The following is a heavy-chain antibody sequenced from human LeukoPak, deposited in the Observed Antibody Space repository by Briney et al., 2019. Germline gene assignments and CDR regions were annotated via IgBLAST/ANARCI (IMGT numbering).Heavy chain of an antibody. CDR1: GFTFSSYG. V-gene: IGHV3-30*18. J-gene: IGHJ5*02. CDR3: AKAYYGSGSPLDWFAP. Sequence: GGSLRLSCAASGFTFSSYGMHWVRQAPGKGLEWVAIISYDGSKKYYGDSVKGRFTISRDNSKNTLYLQMNSLRAEDTAVYYCAKAYYGSGSPLDWFAPWGEGTLVTVSS. CDR2: ISYDGSKK. D-gene: IGHD3-10*01.